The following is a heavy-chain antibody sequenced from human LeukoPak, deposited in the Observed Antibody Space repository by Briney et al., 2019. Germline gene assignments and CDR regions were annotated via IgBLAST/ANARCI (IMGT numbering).Heavy chain of an antibody. D-gene: IGHD6-19*01. Sequence: PGGSLRHSRAASGFAFRSQAMGGVRQPPGKGVAWVSVVRDSGSNTCYRDSVKRRFTIFRDNSKNTLFLQINSLRAEDTAVYYCAKDARRTSGWYFFDYWGQGTLVTVSS. CDR1: GFAFRSQA. CDR3: AKDARRTSGWYFFDY. CDR2: VRDSGSNT. J-gene: IGHJ4*02. V-gene: IGHV3-23*01.